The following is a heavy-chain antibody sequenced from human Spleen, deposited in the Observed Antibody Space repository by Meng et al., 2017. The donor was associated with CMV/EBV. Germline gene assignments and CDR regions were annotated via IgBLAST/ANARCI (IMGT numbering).Heavy chain of an antibody. Sequence: GESLKISCAASGFTFSSYAMHWVRQAPGKGLEWVAVISYDGSNKYYADSVKGRFTISRDNSKNTLYLQMNSLRAEDTAVYYCAAPSHYWGQGTLVTVSS. V-gene: IGHV3-30*04. D-gene: IGHD6-6*01. CDR2: ISYDGSNK. J-gene: IGHJ4*02. CDR1: GFTFSSYA. CDR3: AAPSHY.